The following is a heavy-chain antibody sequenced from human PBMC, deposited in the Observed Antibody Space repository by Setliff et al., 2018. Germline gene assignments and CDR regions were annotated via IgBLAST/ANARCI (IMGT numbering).Heavy chain of an antibody. Sequence: SGTLSLTCDVFGGSFSGYFWAWIRQSPGKGLEWIGDVNDSGSANYKPSLKSRLTISRDTSKNQLSLNLSSVTAADTAVYYCARGRYYGSGSYSLWGQGTLVTVSS. D-gene: IGHD3-10*01. CDR2: VNDSGSA. CDR1: GGSFSGYF. CDR3: ARGRYYGSGSYSL. V-gene: IGHV4-34*01. J-gene: IGHJ4*02.